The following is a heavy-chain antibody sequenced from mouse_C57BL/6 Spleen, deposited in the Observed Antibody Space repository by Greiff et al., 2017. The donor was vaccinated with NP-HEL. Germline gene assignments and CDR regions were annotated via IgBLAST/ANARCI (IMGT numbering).Heavy chain of an antibody. V-gene: IGHV1-81*01. CDR1: GYTFTSYG. Sequence: VQLQESGAELARPGASVKLSCKASGYTFTSYGISWVKQRTGQGLEWIGEIYPRSGNTYYNEKFKGKATLTADKSSSTAYMELRSLTSEDSAVYFCARTPYYYGSSHWYFDVWGTGTTVTVSS. CDR2: IYPRSGNT. CDR3: ARTPYYYGSSHWYFDV. D-gene: IGHD1-1*01. J-gene: IGHJ1*03.